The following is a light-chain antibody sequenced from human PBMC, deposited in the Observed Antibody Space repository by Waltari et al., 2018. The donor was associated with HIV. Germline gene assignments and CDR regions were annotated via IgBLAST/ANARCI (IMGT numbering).Light chain of an antibody. CDR2: DVS. CDR1: SNDVGGYNY. J-gene: IGLJ3*02. Sequence: QSALTQPASVSGSPGQSITISCTGSSNDVGGYNYVSWYQQHPGKAPRLMIYDVSTRPSGVSERFSGSKSGDTASLTISGLHPEDEADYYCESYTSTSVWVFGGGTRLTVL. V-gene: IGLV2-14*03. CDR3: ESYTSTSVWV.